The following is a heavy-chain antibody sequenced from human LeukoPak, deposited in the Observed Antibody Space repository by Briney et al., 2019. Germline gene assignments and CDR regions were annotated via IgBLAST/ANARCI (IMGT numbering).Heavy chain of an antibody. CDR3: ARGWVPSDITMN. CDR2: INSDGSTT. D-gene: IGHD3-22*01. V-gene: IGHV3-74*01. J-gene: IGHJ3*01. CDR1: GXTFSSYW. Sequence: GGSLRLSCAASGXTFSSYWMHWVRQAPGKGLVWVSRINSDGSTTEYADSVKGRFTISRDNAENTLYLQMNSLRAEDTAVYYCARGWVPSDITMNWGQGTMVTVSS.